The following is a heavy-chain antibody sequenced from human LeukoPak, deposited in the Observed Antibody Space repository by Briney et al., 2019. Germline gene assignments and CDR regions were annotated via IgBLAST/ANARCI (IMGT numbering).Heavy chain of an antibody. CDR1: GFTFSSYS. CDR3: ARHVVGVGFDY. D-gene: IGHD3-22*01. V-gene: IGHV3-21*01. CDR2: ITSSSSYI. Sequence: GGSLSLSCAASGFTFSSYSMNWVRQAPGRGLEWVSSITSSSSYIYYADSVKGRFTISRDNAKNSLYLQMNSLRAEDTAVYYCARHVVGVGFDYWGQGTLVTVSS. J-gene: IGHJ4*02.